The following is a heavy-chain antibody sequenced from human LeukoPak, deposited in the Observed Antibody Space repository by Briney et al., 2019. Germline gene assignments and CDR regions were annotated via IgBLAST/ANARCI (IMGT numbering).Heavy chain of an antibody. CDR1: GFTFSKYW. Sequence: GGSLSLSCAASGFTFSKYWMHWVRQVPGKGLVWVARADSDGSNTPYADSVKGPFTISKDNAQNTVYLQMNSLRVEDTAVYYCAKDGYDFWSGYSPMDVWGKGTTVTVSS. CDR2: ADSDGSNT. CDR3: AKDGYDFWSGYSPMDV. V-gene: IGHV3-74*01. D-gene: IGHD3-3*01. J-gene: IGHJ6*03.